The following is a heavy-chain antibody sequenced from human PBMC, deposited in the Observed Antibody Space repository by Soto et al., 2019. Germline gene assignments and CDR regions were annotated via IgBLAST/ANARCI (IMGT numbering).Heavy chain of an antibody. CDR3: AKHKISSGSGFSLNCFDY. CDR1: GFTFDDYA. CDR2: FSWNTGGI. D-gene: IGHD6-19*01. V-gene: IGHV3-9*01. Sequence: GGSLRLACAASGFTFDDYAIHLVRQAPGEGLDLVSGFSWNTGGIGYADSVRGRFTISRDNAKNSLYLQMNSLRAEDTALYYCAKHKISSGSGFSLNCFDYWGQGT. J-gene: IGHJ4*02.